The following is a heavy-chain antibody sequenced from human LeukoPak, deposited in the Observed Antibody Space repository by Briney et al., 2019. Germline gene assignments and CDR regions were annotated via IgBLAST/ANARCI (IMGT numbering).Heavy chain of an antibody. Sequence: GGSLRLSCAASGFTFSNFWMSWVRQAPGKGPEWVANIKQDGSDRYYVDSVEGRFTISRDNAKNSLYLQMNSLRAEDTAVYYCARLSTAVADSDYWGRGTLVTVSP. CDR2: IKQDGSDR. J-gene: IGHJ4*02. CDR1: GFTFSNFW. CDR3: ARLSTAVADSDY. V-gene: IGHV3-7*01. D-gene: IGHD6-13*01.